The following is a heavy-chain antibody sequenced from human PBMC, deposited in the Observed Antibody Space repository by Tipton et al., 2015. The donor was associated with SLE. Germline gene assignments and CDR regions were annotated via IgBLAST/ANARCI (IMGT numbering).Heavy chain of an antibody. CDR1: GGSITNTNYY. CDR3: ARYCGSATCLGFWFP. CDR2: INHSGST. D-gene: IGHD2-2*01. V-gene: IGHV4-39*07. Sequence: TLSLTCTVSGGSITNTNYYWSWIRQPPGKGLEWIGEINHSGSTNYNPSLKSRVTISVDTSKNQFSLRLNSVTAADTAVYYCARYCGSATCLGFWFPWGQGTLVTVSS. J-gene: IGHJ5*02.